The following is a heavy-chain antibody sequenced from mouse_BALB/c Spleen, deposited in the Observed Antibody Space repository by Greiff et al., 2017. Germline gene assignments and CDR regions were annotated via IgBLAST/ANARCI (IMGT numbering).Heavy chain of an antibody. Sequence: EVQLVESGGGLVKPGGSLKLSCAASGFTFSSYAMSWVRQSPEKRLEWVAEISSGGSYTYYPDTVTGRFTISRDNAKNTLYLEMSSLRSEDTAMYYCAREGSGSSRYFDYWGQGTTLTVSS. V-gene: IGHV5-9-4*01. D-gene: IGHD1-1*01. CDR1: GFTFSSYA. CDR2: ISSGGSYT. J-gene: IGHJ2*01. CDR3: AREGSGSSRYFDY.